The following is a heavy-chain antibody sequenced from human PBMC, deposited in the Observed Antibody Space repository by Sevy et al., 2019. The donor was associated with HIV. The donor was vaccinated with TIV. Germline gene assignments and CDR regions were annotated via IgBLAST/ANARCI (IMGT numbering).Heavy chain of an antibody. CDR3: ASLRFLEWLDAFDI. V-gene: IGHV3-48*03. CDR2: ISSSGSTI. J-gene: IGHJ3*02. D-gene: IGHD3-3*01. CDR1: GFTFSSYE. Sequence: GVSLRLSCAASGFTFSSYEMNWVRQAPGKGLEWVSYISSSGSTIYYADSVKGRFTISRDNAKNSLYLQMNSLRAEDTAVYYCASLRFLEWLDAFDIWGQGTMVTVSS.